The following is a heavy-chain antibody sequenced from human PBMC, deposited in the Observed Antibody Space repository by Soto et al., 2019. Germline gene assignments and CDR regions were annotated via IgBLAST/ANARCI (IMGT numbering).Heavy chain of an antibody. CDR1: GFTFSNAW. J-gene: IGHJ4*02. V-gene: IGHV3-15*01. D-gene: IGHD5-12*01. Sequence: GGSLRLSCAASGFTFSNAWMSWVRQAPGKGLEWVGRIKSKTDGGTTDYAAPVKGRFTISRDDSKNTLYLQMNSLKTEDTAVYYCTTDQPVATLRPYWGQGTLVTVSS. CDR2: IKSKTDGGTT. CDR3: TTDQPVATLRPY.